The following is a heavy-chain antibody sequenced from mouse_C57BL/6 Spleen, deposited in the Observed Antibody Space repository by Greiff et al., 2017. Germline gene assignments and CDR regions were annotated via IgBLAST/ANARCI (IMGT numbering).Heavy chain of an antibody. CDR2: INPSSGYT. CDR1: GYTFTSYT. J-gene: IGHJ4*01. D-gene: IGHD2-3*01. CDR3: ARNDGYYDAMDY. V-gene: IGHV1-4*01. Sequence: VKVVESGAELARPGASVKMSCKASGYTFTSYTMHWVKQRPGQGLEWIGYINPSSGYTKYNQKFKDKATLTADKSSSTAYMQLSSLTSEDSAVYYGARNDGYYDAMDYWGQGTSVTVSS.